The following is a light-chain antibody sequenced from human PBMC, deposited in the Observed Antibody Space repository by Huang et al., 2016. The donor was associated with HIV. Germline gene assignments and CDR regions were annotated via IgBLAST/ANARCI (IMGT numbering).Light chain of an antibody. CDR3: QQYHGIPWT. J-gene: IGKJ1*01. CDR1: QGIGNS. V-gene: IGKV1-NL1*01. Sequence: DIQMTQSPSSLSAYVGDRVTITCRASQGIGNSLAWYQQKPEKAPRLLLYATSRLESGVPSRFSGSGSGTHYTLTISTLQPEDIASYYCQQYHGIPWTFGQGTKVEIK. CDR2: ATS.